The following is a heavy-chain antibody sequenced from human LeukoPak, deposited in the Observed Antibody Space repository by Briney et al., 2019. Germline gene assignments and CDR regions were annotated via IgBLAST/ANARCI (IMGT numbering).Heavy chain of an antibody. V-gene: IGHV3-49*04. D-gene: IGHD6-6*01. CDR2: IRSDRYGGTS. J-gene: IGHJ6*03. CDR3: TRISSSPAALYYYYMDV. Sequence: GGSLRLSCTASGFTFGDNPLNWVRQAPGKGLEWVGLIRSDRYGGTSEYVASVNGRFSISRDDSRNILYLEMNSLRNEDTAVYFCTRISSSPAALYYYYMDVWGKGIPVTDSS. CDR1: GFTFGDNP.